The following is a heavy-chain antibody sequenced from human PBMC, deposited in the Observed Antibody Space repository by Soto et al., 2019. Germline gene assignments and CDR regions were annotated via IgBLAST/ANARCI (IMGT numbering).Heavy chain of an antibody. D-gene: IGHD2-2*01. V-gene: IGHV1-69*08. CDR1: GGTFSSYT. J-gene: IGHJ4*02. CDR3: AREYCSSTSCPLDY. CDR2: IIPILGIA. Sequence: QVQLVQSGAEVQKPGSSVKVSCKASGGTFSSYTISWVRQAPGQGLEWMGRIIPILGIANYAQKFQGRVTITADKSTSTAYMELSSLRSEDTAVYYCAREYCSSTSCPLDYWGQGTLVTVSS.